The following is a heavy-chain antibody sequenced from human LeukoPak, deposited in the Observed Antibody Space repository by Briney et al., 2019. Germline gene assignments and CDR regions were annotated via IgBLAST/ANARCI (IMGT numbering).Heavy chain of an antibody. D-gene: IGHD3-22*01. CDR3: ARVGYYDSSGYYYFGYAFDI. Sequence: ASVKVSCKASGYTFTSYYMHWVRQAPGQGLEWMGIINPSGGSTSYAQKFQGRVTMTRDTSTSTVYMELSSLRSEDTAVYYCARVGYYDSSGYYYFGYAFDIWGQGTMVTASS. CDR1: GYTFTSYY. CDR2: INPSGGST. V-gene: IGHV1-46*01. J-gene: IGHJ3*02.